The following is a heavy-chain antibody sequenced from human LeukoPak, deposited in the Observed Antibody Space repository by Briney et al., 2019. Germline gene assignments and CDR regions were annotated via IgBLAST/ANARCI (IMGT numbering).Heavy chain of an antibody. D-gene: IGHD4-17*01. CDR1: GGSISSYY. Sequence: SETLSLTCTVSGGSISSYYWNWIRQPPGKGLEWIGYIYYSGSTNSNPSLKSRVAISVDTSKNQYSLKVSSVTAADTAVYYCARYGMTTVTPWGFDYWGQGTLVTVSS. J-gene: IGHJ4*02. CDR3: ARYGMTTVTPWGFDY. CDR2: IYYSGST. V-gene: IGHV4-59*01.